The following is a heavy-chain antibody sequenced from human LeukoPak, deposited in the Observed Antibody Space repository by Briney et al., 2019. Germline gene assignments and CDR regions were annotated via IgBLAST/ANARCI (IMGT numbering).Heavy chain of an antibody. J-gene: IGHJ4*02. Sequence: PGGSLRLSCAASGFTFDDYAMHWVRQAPGKGLEWVSGISWNSGSIGYADSVKGRFTISRDNAKNSLYLQMNSLRAEDAAVYYCANSVVVAATPRDYWGQGTLVTVSS. D-gene: IGHD2-15*01. V-gene: IGHV3-9*01. CDR2: ISWNSGSI. CDR3: ANSVVVAATPRDY. CDR1: GFTFDDYA.